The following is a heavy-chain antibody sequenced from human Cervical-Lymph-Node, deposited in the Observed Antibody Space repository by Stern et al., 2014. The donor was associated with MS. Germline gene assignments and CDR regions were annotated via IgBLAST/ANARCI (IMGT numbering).Heavy chain of an antibody. CDR2: IFYSGST. CDR1: RGSISSSNYY. V-gene: IGHV4-39*01. Sequence: QVQLQESGPGLVKPSDTLSLTCTVSRGSISSSNYYWGWIRQSPGRGLEWIGNIFYSGSTYYNPSLDRRAPLSADTSRNHFFLSLNSVTAADTAVYFCARRSLADLGGPFDVWGQGTMVTVSS. CDR3: ARRSLADLGGPFDV. J-gene: IGHJ3*01.